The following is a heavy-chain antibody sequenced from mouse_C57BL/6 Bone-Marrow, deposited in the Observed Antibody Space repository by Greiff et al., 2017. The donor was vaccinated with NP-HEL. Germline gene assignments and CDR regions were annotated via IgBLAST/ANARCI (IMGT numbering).Heavy chain of an antibody. Sequence: QVQLQQSGAELVKPGASVKISCKTSDYAFSSYWMNWVKQRPGKGLEWIGQIYPGDGDTNYNGKFKGKATLTADKSSSTVYMQLSSLTSEDSAVYLCARVDYGSSRFGYDMDYWGQGTSVTVSS. D-gene: IGHD1-1*01. CDR3: ARVDYGSSRFGYDMDY. J-gene: IGHJ4*01. V-gene: IGHV1-80*01. CDR2: IYPGDGDT. CDR1: DYAFSSYW.